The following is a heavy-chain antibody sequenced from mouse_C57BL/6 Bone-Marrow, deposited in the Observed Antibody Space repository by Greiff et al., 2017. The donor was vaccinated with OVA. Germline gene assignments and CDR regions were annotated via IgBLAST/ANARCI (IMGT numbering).Heavy chain of an antibody. CDR2: IYPGSGST. Sequence: VQLQQPGAELVKPGASVKMSCKASGYTFTSYWITWVKQRPGQGLEWIGDIYPGSGSTNYNEKFKSKATLTVDTSSSTAYMQLSSLTSEDSAVYYCARWGTVVATRAMDYWGQGTSVTVSS. D-gene: IGHD1-1*01. CDR1: GYTFTSYW. CDR3: ARWGTVVATRAMDY. J-gene: IGHJ4*01. V-gene: IGHV1-55*01.